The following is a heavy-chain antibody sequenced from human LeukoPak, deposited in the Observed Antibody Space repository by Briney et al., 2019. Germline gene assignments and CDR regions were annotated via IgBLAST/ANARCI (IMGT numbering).Heavy chain of an antibody. CDR3: AKTEMATIPVH. CDR1: GFTFSSYG. V-gene: IGHV3-30*18. J-gene: IGHJ4*02. D-gene: IGHD5-24*01. Sequence: PGGSLRLSCAASGFTFSSYGMHGVRQAPGKGLEWVAVISYDGSNKYYADSVKGRFTISRDNSKNTLYLQMNSLRAEDTAVYYCAKTEMATIPVHWGQGTLVTVSS. CDR2: ISYDGSNK.